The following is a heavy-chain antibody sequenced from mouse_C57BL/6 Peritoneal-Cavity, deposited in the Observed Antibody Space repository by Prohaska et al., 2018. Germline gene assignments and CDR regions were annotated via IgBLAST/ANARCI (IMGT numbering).Heavy chain of an antibody. CDR2: INTHSGEP. Sequence: QIQLVQSAPDLLKPGEPVKISCNASGYTFTPAGLQWVQKIPGKGFKWIGLINTHSGEPKYAEDLKGRFAFSLETSASTAYLQISNVKNEDTDTDICARGDAMDYWGQGTTVTVSS. J-gene: IGHJ4*01. V-gene: IGHV9-4*01. CDR3: ARGDAMDY. CDR1: GYTFTPAG.